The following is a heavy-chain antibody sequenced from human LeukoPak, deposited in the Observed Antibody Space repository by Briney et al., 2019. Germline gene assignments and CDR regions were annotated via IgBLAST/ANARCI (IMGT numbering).Heavy chain of an antibody. CDR1: GGTFSSYA. CDR3: ARYEWLANFDY. D-gene: IGHD6-19*01. Sequence: ASVKVSCKASGGTFSSYAISWVRQATGQGLEWMGWMNPNSGNTGYAQKFQGRVTITRNTSISTAYMELSSLRSEDTAVYYCARYEWLANFDYWGQGTLVTVSS. J-gene: IGHJ4*02. CDR2: MNPNSGNT. V-gene: IGHV1-8*03.